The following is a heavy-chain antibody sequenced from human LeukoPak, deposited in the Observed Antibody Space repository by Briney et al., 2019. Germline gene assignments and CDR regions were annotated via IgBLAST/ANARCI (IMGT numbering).Heavy chain of an antibody. CDR3: ARDLGGTYHHFDY. CDR1: GFTLTWHV. Sequence: PGGSLRLSCSASGFTLTWHVMHWVRQAPGKALEYVSFIHHNGDITSYADSVRGRFTVSRDNAKNSLYLQMNSLRAEDTAVYYCARDLGGTYHHFDYWGQGTLVTVSS. J-gene: IGHJ4*02. D-gene: IGHD1-26*01. CDR2: IHHNGDIT. V-gene: IGHV3-64*04.